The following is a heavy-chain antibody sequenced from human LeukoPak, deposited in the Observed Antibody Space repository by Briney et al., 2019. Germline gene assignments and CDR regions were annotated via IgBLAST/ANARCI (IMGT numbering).Heavy chain of an antibody. J-gene: IGHJ6*02. CDR1: GFTFSSYA. Sequence: PGRSLRLSCAASGFTFSSYAMHWVRQAPGKGLEWVAVISYDGSNKYYADSVKGRFTISRDNSKNTLYLQMNSLRAEDTAVYYCARDKGYYGSGTYYNYGMDVWGQGTTVTVSS. CDR2: ISYDGSNK. V-gene: IGHV3-30*04. D-gene: IGHD3-10*01. CDR3: ARDKGYYGSGTYYNYGMDV.